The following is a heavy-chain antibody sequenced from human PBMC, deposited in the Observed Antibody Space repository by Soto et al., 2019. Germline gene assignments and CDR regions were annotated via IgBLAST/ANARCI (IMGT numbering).Heavy chain of an antibody. D-gene: IGHD5-12*01. CDR1: GGSISNYY. J-gene: IGHJ4*02. V-gene: IGHV4-59*08. CDR3: AGAYSAYDRAPH. CDR2: IYYIGST. Sequence: SETLSLTCTVSGGSISNYYWSWIRQPPGKGLEWIGHIYYIGSTRYNPALKSRVTISVDTSKNQFSLRLNSVTAADTAVYYCAGAYSAYDRAPHWGQGTLVTVSS.